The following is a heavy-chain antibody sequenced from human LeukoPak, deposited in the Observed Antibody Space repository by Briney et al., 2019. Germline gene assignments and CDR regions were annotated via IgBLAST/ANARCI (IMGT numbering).Heavy chain of an antibody. CDR2: ISESGDST. Sequence: QSGGSLRLSCAASGLTFSNYAMSWVRQAPGKGLEWVSAISESGDSTYYAASVKGRFTISRDNSKNTLYLQMNSLRAADTALYYCAKDISQGYTYGSIEQDYWGQGTLVTISS. CDR1: GLTFSNYA. V-gene: IGHV3-23*01. J-gene: IGHJ4*02. CDR3: AKDISQGYTYGSIEQDY. D-gene: IGHD5-18*01.